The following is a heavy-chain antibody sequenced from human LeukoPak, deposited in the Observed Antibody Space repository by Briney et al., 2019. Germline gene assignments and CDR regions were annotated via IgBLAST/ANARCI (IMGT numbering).Heavy chain of an antibody. CDR1: GFTFSSYA. V-gene: IGHV3-30-3*01. J-gene: IGHJ4*02. Sequence: GRSLRLSCAASGFTFSSYAMHWVRQAPGKGLEWVAVIPYDGSNKYYADSVKGRFTISRDNSKNTLYLQMNSLRAEDTAVYYCARERDIVATIDYWGQGTLVTVSS. CDR3: ARERDIVATIDY. CDR2: IPYDGSNK. D-gene: IGHD5-12*01.